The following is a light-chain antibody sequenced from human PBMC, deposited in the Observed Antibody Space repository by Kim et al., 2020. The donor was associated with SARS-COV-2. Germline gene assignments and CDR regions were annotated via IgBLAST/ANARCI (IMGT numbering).Light chain of an antibody. V-gene: IGLV1-40*01. J-gene: IGLJ2*01. Sequence: QSVLTQPPSVSGATGQRVTISCTGSSSNIGAGFAVHWYQQLPGAAPKLLIYNNDNRPSGVPDRFSGSRSGASASLTITGLQAEDEADYVCQSYDDSLSGSVFGGGTQLTVL. CDR1: SSNIGAGFA. CDR3: QSYDDSLSGSV. CDR2: NND.